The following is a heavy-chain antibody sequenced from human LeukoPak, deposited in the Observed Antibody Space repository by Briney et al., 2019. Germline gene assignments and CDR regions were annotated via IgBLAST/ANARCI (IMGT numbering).Heavy chain of an antibody. CDR3: ATGRGDYFRGEYYFDY. CDR1: GFTFSSYW. J-gene: IGHJ4*02. CDR2: IKQDGSEK. Sequence: PGGSLRLSCAASGFTFSSYWMSWVGQAPGKGLEWVANIKQDGSEKYYVDSVKGRFTISRDNAKNSLYLQMNSLRAEDTAVYYCATGRGDYFRGEYYFDYWGQGTLVTVSS. V-gene: IGHV3-7*03. D-gene: IGHD4-17*01.